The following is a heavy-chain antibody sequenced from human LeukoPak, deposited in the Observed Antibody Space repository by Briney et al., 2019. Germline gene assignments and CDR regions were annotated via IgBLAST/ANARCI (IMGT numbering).Heavy chain of an antibody. CDR2: IYYSGST. Sequence: PSETLSLTCTVSGGSISSHYWSWIRQPPGKGLEWIGYIYYSGSTNYNPSLKSRVTISVGTSKNQFSLKLSSVTAADTAVYYCATTNYYYDSSGYYEGGFDYWGQGTLVTVSS. CDR1: GGSISSHY. D-gene: IGHD3-22*01. V-gene: IGHV4-59*11. J-gene: IGHJ4*02. CDR3: ATTNYYYDSSGYYEGGFDY.